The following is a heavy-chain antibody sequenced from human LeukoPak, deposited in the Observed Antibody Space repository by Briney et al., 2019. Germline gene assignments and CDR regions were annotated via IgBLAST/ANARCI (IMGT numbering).Heavy chain of an antibody. CDR1: GFAFSTHT. D-gene: IGHD2-15*01. CDR2: ISSSSSSM. J-gene: IGHJ4*02. V-gene: IGHV3-21*01. CDR3: ARMVSGQVAADLDF. Sequence: GGSLRLSCAASGFAFSTHTMTWVRQAPGKGLEWASSISSSSSSMYYAESMRGRFTISRDDAKNSLYLQLNSLRVEDTALYYCARMVSGQVAADLDFWGQGTLVTVSS.